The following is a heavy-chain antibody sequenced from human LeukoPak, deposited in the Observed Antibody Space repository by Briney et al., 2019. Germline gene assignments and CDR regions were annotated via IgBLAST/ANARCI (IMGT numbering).Heavy chain of an antibody. CDR1: GYTFTSYD. CDR3: ARVLRAGFWSGYYMGY. CDR2: MNPKSGNT. D-gene: IGHD3-3*01. Sequence: ASVKVSCKASGYTFTSYDINWVRQATGQGVEWMGWMNPKSGNTGYAQKFQGRVTITRNTSISTAYMELSSLRSEDTAVYYCARVLRAGFWSGYYMGYWGQGTLVTVSS. V-gene: IGHV1-8*03. J-gene: IGHJ4*02.